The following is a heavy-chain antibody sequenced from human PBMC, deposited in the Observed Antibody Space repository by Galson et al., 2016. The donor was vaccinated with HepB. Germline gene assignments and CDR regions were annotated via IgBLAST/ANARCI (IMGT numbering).Heavy chain of an antibody. V-gene: IGHV3-69-1*01. J-gene: IGHJ6*02. CDR3: ARDGKRGYDMDV. CDR2: MSSGGTI. D-gene: IGHD1-26*01. CDR1: GFSFYDEY. Sequence: SLRLSCAASGFSFYDEYFDWVRQAPGKGLEWVSYMSSGGTIYYADSVKGRFTISRDNAKKSLYLQMNSLRAEDTAVYYCARDGKRGYDMDVWGQGTPVIVSS.